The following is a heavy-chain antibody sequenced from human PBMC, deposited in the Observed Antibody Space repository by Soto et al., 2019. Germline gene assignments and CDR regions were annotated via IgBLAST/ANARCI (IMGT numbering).Heavy chain of an antibody. Sequence: EVQLVESGGGLVQPGGSLRLSCAASGFAFSHYWMSWVRQAPGKWLEWVANINQDGSEEYYVHSVKGRFTISRDNAKNILFLHMNSLRAEDTAVYYCTCGDYARTNWFAPWGQGTLVAVSS. J-gene: IGHJ5*02. D-gene: IGHD3-16*01. V-gene: IGHV3-7*01. CDR2: INQDGSEE. CDR3: TCGDYARTNWFAP. CDR1: GFAFSHYW.